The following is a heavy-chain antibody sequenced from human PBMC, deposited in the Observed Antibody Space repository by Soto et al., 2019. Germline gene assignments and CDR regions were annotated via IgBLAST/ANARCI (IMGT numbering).Heavy chain of an antibody. Sequence: GSLRLSCAASGFTFSSYGMHWVRQAPGKGLEWVAVIWYDGSNKYYADSVKGRFTISRDNSKNTLYLQMNSLRAEDTAVYYCARDPPGRGYSYGFDYWGQGTLVTVSS. CDR2: IWYDGSNK. D-gene: IGHD5-18*01. CDR1: GFTFSSYG. CDR3: ARDPPGRGYSYGFDY. V-gene: IGHV3-33*01. J-gene: IGHJ4*02.